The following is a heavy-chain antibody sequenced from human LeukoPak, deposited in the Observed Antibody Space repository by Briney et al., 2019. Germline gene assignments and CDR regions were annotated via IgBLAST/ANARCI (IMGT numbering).Heavy chain of an antibody. J-gene: IGHJ3*02. Sequence: GGSLRLSCAVSGFSVSNFAMSWVRQAPGKGLEWVSAISGSGGSTYYADSVKGRFTISRDNSKNTLYLQMNSLRAEDTAVYYCAKVGIAVARGAFDIWGQGTMVTVSS. CDR1: GFSVSNFA. D-gene: IGHD6-19*01. CDR3: AKVGIAVARGAFDI. CDR2: ISGSGGST. V-gene: IGHV3-23*01.